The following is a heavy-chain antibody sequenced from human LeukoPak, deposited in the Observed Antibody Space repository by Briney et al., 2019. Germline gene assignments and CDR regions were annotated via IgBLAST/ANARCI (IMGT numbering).Heavy chain of an antibody. CDR1: GFTFSSYG. V-gene: IGHV3-33*01. CDR3: AVAVAGRGGLFDY. J-gene: IGHJ4*02. D-gene: IGHD6-19*01. CDR2: IWYDGSNK. Sequence: GGSLRLSCAASGFTFSSYGMHWVRQAPGKGLEWVAVIWYDGSNKYYADSVKGRFTISRDNSKNTLYLQMNSLRDEDTAVYYCAVAVAGRGGLFDYWGQGTLVTVSS.